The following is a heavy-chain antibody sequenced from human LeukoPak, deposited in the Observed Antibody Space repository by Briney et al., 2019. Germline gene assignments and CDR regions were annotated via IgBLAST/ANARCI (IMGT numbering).Heavy chain of an antibody. CDR1: GFTFSSYA. J-gene: IGHJ4*02. D-gene: IGHD6-19*01. CDR3: AKGLSSGWNLKGSDY. V-gene: IGHV3-23*01. Sequence: GGSLRLSCAASGFTFSSYAVSWVRQAPGKGLEWVSSISGSGGSTYYADSVKGRFTISRDNSKNTLYLQMNSLRVEDTAVYYCAKGLSSGWNLKGSDYWGQGTLVTVSS. CDR2: ISGSGGST.